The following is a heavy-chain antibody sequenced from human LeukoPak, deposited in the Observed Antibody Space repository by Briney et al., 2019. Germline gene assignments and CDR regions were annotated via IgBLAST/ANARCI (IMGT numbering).Heavy chain of an antibody. CDR3: AWFFYDNSGDAFDI. J-gene: IGHJ3*02. D-gene: IGHD3-22*01. V-gene: IGHV1-69*01. CDR1: GGSFTFTSHA. Sequence: GSSVKVSCKASGGSFTFTSHAISWVRQAPGQGLEWMGGIIPIYGSANYAQKFQGRVTITSDESTRTVYMELSSLRPEDSAVHYCAWFFYDNSGDAFDIWGQGTMVTVSS. CDR2: IIPIYGSA.